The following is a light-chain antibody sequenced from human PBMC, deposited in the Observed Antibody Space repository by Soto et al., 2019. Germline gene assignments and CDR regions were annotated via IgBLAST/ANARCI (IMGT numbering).Light chain of an antibody. CDR1: QSVSSY. J-gene: IGKJ1*01. V-gene: IGKV3-11*01. CDR2: DAS. Sequence: EFVLTQSPGTLSLSPGERATLSCRASQSVSSYLAWYQQKPGQAPRLLIYDASNRATGIPAGFSGSGSGTDFTLTISSLEPEDFAVYYCQQRSNWPPTFGQGTKVDIK. CDR3: QQRSNWPPT.